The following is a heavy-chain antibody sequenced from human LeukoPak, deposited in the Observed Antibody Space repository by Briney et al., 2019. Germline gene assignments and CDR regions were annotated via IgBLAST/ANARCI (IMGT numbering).Heavy chain of an antibody. D-gene: IGHD3-3*01. J-gene: IGHJ6*03. V-gene: IGHV4-59*11. CDR1: GGSISSHY. CDR3: ASAWYYDFWSGYSPYYMDV. CDR2: IYYSGST. Sequence: SETLSLTCTVSGGSISSHYWSWNRQPPGKGLEWIGYIYYSGSTNYNPSLKSRVTISVDTSKNQFSLKLSSVTAADTAVYYCASAWYYDFWSGYSPYYMDVWGKGTTVTVSS.